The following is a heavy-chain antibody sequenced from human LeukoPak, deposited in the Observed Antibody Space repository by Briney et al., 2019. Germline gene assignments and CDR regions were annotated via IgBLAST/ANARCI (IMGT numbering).Heavy chain of an antibody. CDR3: ARDRYYYDSSSYFSAFDT. D-gene: IGHD3-22*01. J-gene: IGHJ3*02. V-gene: IGHV4-39*07. CDR2: IYYSGST. CDR1: GGSISSSSYY. Sequence: SETLSLTCTVSGGSISSSSYYWGWIRQPPGKGLEWIGSIYYSGSTYYNPSVKSRVTMSVDSSKNQFSLKLRSVTAADTAVYYCARDRYYYDSSSYFSAFDTWGQGTMVTVSS.